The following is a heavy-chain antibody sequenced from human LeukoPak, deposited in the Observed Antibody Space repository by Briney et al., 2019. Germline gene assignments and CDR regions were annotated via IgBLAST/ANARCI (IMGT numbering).Heavy chain of an antibody. CDR3: ASAPGYSGSHTSFDY. J-gene: IGHJ4*02. V-gene: IGHV1-46*01. CDR1: GYTFTSYY. Sequence: ASVKVSCKASGYTFTSYYMHWVRQAPGQGLEWMGIINPSGGSTSYAQKFQGRVTMTRDTSTSTVYMELSSLRAEVTAVYYCASAPGYSGSHTSFDYWGQGTLVTVSS. D-gene: IGHD1-26*01. CDR2: INPSGGST.